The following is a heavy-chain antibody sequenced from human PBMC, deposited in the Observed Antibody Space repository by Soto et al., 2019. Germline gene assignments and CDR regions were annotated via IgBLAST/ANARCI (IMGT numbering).Heavy chain of an antibody. CDR2: IWYDGSNK. CDR3: ARGSYYDSSGYYPWRNDAFDI. J-gene: IGHJ3*02. Sequence: GGSLRLSCAASGFTFSSYGMHWVRQAPGKGLEWVAVIWYDGSNKYYADSVKGRFTISRDNSKNTLYLQMNSLRAEDTAVYYCARGSYYDSSGYYPWRNDAFDIWGQGTMVTVSS. CDR1: GFTFSSYG. V-gene: IGHV3-33*01. D-gene: IGHD3-22*01.